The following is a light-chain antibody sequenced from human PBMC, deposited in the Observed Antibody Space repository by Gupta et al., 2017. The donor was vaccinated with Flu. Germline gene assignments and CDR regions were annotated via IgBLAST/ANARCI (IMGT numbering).Light chain of an antibody. CDR3: ATWDAGLRGV. J-gene: IGLJ2*01. CDR1: SSDIGNHY. CDR2: DNH. Sequence: GTSSDIGNHYVSWYKHVPGTAPRLLIYDNHKRPSGIPDRVSASKSGTSATLGISGLQTGDEADYYCATWDAGLRGVFGGGTRLTVL. V-gene: IGLV1-51*01.